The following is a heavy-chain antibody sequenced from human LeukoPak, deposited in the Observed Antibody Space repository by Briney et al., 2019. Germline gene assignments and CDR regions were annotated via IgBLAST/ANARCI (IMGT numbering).Heavy chain of an antibody. CDR3: ASLGGYCSSVSCYQYFDL. J-gene: IGHJ2*01. CDR2: IHYRGST. D-gene: IGHD2-2*01. CDR1: GGSISSRSYY. Sequence: PSETLSLTCTLSGGSISSRSYYWGWIRQPPGKGLEWIGTIHYRGSTFYNPSLKNRVTISVDTSKIQFSLKLSSVTASDTAVYYCASLGGYCSSVSCYQYFDLWGRGTLVTASS. V-gene: IGHV4-39*01.